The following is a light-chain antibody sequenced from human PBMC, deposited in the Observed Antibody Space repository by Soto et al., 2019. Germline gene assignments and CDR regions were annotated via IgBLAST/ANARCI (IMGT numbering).Light chain of an antibody. CDR1: QSIRNW. CDR2: DAS. J-gene: IGKJ1*01. V-gene: IGKV1-5*01. CDR3: QQYNGYSPGT. Sequence: DIQMTQSPSTLSASVGDRVTITCRASQSIRNWLAWYQQKPGKAPNLLIYDASSLESGVPSRFSGSGSGTEFTLTISSLQPDDFAGYYCQQYNGYSPGTFGQGTKVE.